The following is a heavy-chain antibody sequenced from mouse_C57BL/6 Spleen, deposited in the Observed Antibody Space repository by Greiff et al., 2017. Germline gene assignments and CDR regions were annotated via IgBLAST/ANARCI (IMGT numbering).Heavy chain of an antibody. V-gene: IGHV1-15*01. CDR1: GYTFTDYE. Sequence: VQRVESGAELVRPGASVTLSCKASGYTFTDYEMHWVKQTPVHGLEWIGAIDPETGGTAYNQKVKGKAILTADKSSSTAYMELRSLTAEDSAVYYCTRGEVTTRAMDYWGQGTSVTVSS. CDR2: IDPETGGT. J-gene: IGHJ4*01. CDR3: TRGEVTTRAMDY. D-gene: IGHD2-2*01.